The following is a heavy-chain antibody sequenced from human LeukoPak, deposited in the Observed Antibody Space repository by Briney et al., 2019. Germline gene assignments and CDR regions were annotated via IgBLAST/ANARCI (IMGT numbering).Heavy chain of an antibody. J-gene: IGHJ4*02. CDR2: ISHSGST. D-gene: IGHD6-13*01. CDR3: ASGIAAAETFDY. CDR1: GGSFSGYY. Sequence: SETLSLTCAVYGGSFSGYYWSWIRQPPGKGLEWIGEISHSGSTNYNPSLKSRVTISVDTSKNQFSLKLSSVTAADTAVYYCASGIAAAETFDYWGQGTLVTVSS. V-gene: IGHV4-34*01.